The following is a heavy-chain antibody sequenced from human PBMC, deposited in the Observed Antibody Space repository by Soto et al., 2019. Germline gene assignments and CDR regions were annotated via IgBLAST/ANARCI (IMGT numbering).Heavy chain of an antibody. J-gene: IGHJ6*02. Sequence: QVQLHESGPGLVKPSETLSVTCTVSGDSISDYYWSWIRQPAGKGLEWIGRFYTSGNTKYNPSLKSRVTMPADTSKNQFSLTLRSVTAADTAIYYCARMYNSGFYRPEGDYYFYGMDVWGQGTTVIVSS. CDR1: GDSISDYY. D-gene: IGHD3-22*01. CDR3: ARMYNSGFYRPEGDYYFYGMDV. CDR2: FYTSGNT. V-gene: IGHV4-4*07.